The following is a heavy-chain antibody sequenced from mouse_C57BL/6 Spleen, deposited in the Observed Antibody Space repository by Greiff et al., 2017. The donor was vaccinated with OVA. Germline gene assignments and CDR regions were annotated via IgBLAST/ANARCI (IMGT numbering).Heavy chain of an antibody. J-gene: IGHJ1*03. CDR3: ARFFYSNYWYFDV. D-gene: IGHD2-5*01. Sequence: QVQLQQSGAELVMPGASVKLSCKASGYTFTSYWMHWVKQRPGQGLEWIGEVDPSDSYTNYNQKFKGKSTLTVDKSSSTAYMQLSSLTSEDSAVYYCARFFYSNYWYFDVWGTGTTVTVSS. V-gene: IGHV1-69*01. CDR2: VDPSDSYT. CDR1: GYTFTSYW.